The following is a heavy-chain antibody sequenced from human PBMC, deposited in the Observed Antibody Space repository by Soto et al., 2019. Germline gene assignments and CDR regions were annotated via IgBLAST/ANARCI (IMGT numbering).Heavy chain of an antibody. Sequence: PGESLKISCKGSGYTFTSFWIGWVRQMPGKGLEWMGIIYPGDSDTRYSPSFQGQVTISADKSISTAYLQWSSLKASDSAIYYCARLEVITTFYFDQWGLGTLVTVSS. CDR1: GYTFTSFW. J-gene: IGHJ4*02. V-gene: IGHV5-51*01. CDR3: ARLEVITTFYFDQ. CDR2: IYPGDSDT. D-gene: IGHD3-3*01.